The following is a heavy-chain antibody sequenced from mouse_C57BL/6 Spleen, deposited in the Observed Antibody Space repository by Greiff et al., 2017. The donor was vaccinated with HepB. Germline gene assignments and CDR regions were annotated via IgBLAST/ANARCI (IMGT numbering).Heavy chain of an antibody. CDR1: GYSITSGYY. V-gene: IGHV3-6*01. Sequence: EVKLVESGPGLVKPSQSLSLTCSVTGYSITSGYYWNWIRQFPGNKLEWMGYISYDGSNNYNPSLKNRISITRDTSKNQFFLKLNSVTTEDTATYYCARSSSYYAMDYWGQGTSVTVSS. CDR2: ISYDGSN. J-gene: IGHJ4*01. CDR3: ARSSSYYAMDY. D-gene: IGHD1-1*01.